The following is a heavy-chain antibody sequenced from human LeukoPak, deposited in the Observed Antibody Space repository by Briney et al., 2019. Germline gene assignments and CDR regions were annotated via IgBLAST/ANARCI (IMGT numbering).Heavy chain of an antibody. V-gene: IGHV4-34*01. CDR1: GGSFSGYY. J-gene: IGHJ5*02. Sequence: SETLSLTCAVYGGSFSGYYWSWIRQPPGKGLEWIGEINHSGSTNYNPSLKSRVTISVDTSKNQFSLKLSSVTAADTAVYYCARERRYSSSWPDPGFDPWGQGTLVTVSS. CDR2: INHSGST. D-gene: IGHD6-13*01. CDR3: ARERRYSSSWPDPGFDP.